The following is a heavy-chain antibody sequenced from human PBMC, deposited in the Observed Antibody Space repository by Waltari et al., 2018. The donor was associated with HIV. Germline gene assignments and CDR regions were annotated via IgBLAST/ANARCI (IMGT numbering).Heavy chain of an antibody. Sequence: QVQLVQSGAEVKKPGASVKVSCKASGYTFTGYYMHWVRQAPGQGLEWMGWINPNSGGTNYAQKFQGRVTMTRDTSISTAYMELSRLRSDDTAVYYCASANYYDSSGYYNDAFDIWGQGTMVTVSS. D-gene: IGHD3-22*01. V-gene: IGHV1-2*02. CDR1: GYTFTGYY. J-gene: IGHJ3*02. CDR2: INPNSGGT. CDR3: ASANYYDSSGYYNDAFDI.